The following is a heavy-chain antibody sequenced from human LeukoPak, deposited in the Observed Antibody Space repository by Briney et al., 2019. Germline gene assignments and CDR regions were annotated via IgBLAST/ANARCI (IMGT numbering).Heavy chain of an antibody. CDR1: GGSISSFY. CDR3: ARRFGSGHPIDY. CDR2: IYNTGST. J-gene: IGHJ4*02. V-gene: IGHV4-59*01. D-gene: IGHD3-10*01. Sequence: SETLSLTCTVSGGSISSFYFNWIRQPPGKGLEWTGSIYNTGSTNYNPSLKGRVTISVDTSRNQLSLHLKSVTAADTAVYYCARRFGSGHPIDYWGQGTLLTVSS.